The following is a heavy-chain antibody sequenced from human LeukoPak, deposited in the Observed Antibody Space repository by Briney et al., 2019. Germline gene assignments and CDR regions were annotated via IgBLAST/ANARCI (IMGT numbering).Heavy chain of an antibody. CDR3: ARVNYDSSGYNFDY. V-gene: IGHV4-59*01. J-gene: IGHJ4*02. Sequence: SETLSLTCTVSGGSISSYYWSWIRQPPRKGLEWIGYIYYSGSTNYNPSLKSRVTISVDTSKNQFSLKLSSVTAADTAVYYCARVNYDSSGYNFDYWGQGTLVTVSS. CDR2: IYYSGST. CDR1: GGSISSYY. D-gene: IGHD3-22*01.